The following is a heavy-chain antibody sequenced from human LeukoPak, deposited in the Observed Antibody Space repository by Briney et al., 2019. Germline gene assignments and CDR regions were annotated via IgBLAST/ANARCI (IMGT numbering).Heavy chain of an antibody. CDR3: AREVYSYPWYPHRGGFDF. CDR2: IRYDGSNK. J-gene: IGHJ3*01. CDR1: GFTFSSYG. D-gene: IGHD3-16*02. V-gene: IGHV3-30*02. Sequence: RAGGSLRPSCAASGFTFSSYGMHWVRQAPGKGLEWVAFIRYDGSNKYYADSVKGRFTISRDNSKNTLYLQMNSLRAEDTAVYYCAREVYSYPWYPHRGGFDFWGQGTMVTVSS.